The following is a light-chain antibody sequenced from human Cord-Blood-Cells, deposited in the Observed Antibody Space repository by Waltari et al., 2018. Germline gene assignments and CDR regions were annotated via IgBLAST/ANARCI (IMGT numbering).Light chain of an antibody. J-gene: IGLJ1*01. CDR3: SSYTSSSTYV. CDR1: SSDVGGYNY. V-gene: IGLV2-14*01. Sequence: ALTQPASVPGSPGHSITIPCIGSSSDVGGYNYLSWHQQHPGKAPKLMIYDVSNRPSGVSNRFSGSKSGNTASLTISGLQAEDEADYYCSSYTSSSTYVFGTGTKVTVL. CDR2: DVS.